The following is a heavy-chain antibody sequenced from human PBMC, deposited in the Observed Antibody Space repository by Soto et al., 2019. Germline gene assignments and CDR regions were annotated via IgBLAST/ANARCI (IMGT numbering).Heavy chain of an antibody. CDR2: INAGNGNT. CDR1: GYTFTRDA. Sequence: QVHLVQSGAEVKKPGASVKVSCKASGYTFTRDAMHWVRQAPGQRLEWMGWINAGNGNTKYSQKFQGRVTISRDTSASTAYMELSSLRSDDTAVYYCARDLAGGFTFDYWGQGTLVTVSS. CDR3: ARDLAGGFTFDY. J-gene: IGHJ4*02. V-gene: IGHV1-3*01. D-gene: IGHD3-16*01.